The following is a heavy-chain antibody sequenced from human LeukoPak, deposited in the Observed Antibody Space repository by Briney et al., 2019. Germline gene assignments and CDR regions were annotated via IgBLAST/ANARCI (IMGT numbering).Heavy chain of an antibody. CDR2: ISSSGSTI. D-gene: IGHD3-3*01. CDR1: GFTFSDYY. V-gene: IGHV3-11*01. Sequence: GGSLRLSCAASGFTFSDYYMSWIRQAPGKGLEWVSYISSSGSTIYYADSVKGRFTISRDNAKYSLYLQMNSLRAEDTAVYYCAPTAGYYDFWSGYPEPYYFDYWGQGTLVTVSS. J-gene: IGHJ4*02. CDR3: APTAGYYDFWSGYPEPYYFDY.